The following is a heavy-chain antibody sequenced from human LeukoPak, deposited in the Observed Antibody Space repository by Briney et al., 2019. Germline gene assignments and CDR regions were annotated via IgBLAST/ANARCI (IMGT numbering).Heavy chain of an antibody. CDR3: ARGSVDFWSGYQEYYFDY. V-gene: IGHV3-11*01. Sequence: GSLRLSCAASGFTFSDYYMSWILQAPGKGLEWVSYISSSGSAIYYADSVKGRFTISRDNAKNSLYLQMNSLRAEDTAVYYCARGSVDFWSGYQEYYFDYWGQGTLVTVSS. D-gene: IGHD3-3*01. CDR2: ISSSGSAI. J-gene: IGHJ4*02. CDR1: GFTFSDYY.